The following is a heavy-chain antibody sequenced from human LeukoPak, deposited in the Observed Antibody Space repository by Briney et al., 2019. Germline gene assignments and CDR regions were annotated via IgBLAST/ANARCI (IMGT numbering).Heavy chain of an antibody. CDR1: GYTFTSYD. D-gene: IGHD3-10*01. Sequence: ASVKVSCKASGYTFTSYDINWVRQANGQGLEWMGWMNPNSGNTGYIQKFQGRVTMTRNTSITTAYMELSSLRSDDTAVYYCARELWFGETIDYWGQGTLVTVSS. V-gene: IGHV1-8*01. CDR3: ARELWFGETIDY. CDR2: MNPNSGNT. J-gene: IGHJ4*02.